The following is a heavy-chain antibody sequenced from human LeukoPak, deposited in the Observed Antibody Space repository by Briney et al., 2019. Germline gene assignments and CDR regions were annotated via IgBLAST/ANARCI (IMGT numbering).Heavy chain of an antibody. J-gene: IGHJ4*02. CDR3: ARLLIYCSSTSCHFDY. CDR2: INHTGST. Sequence: PSEALSLTCAVYGGSFSGYWSWIRQPPGKGLEWIGEINHTGSTSYNPSLKSRVTISVDTSKNQFSLKLSSVTAADTAVYYCARLLIYCSSTSCHFDYWGQGTLVTVSS. V-gene: IGHV4-34*01. CDR1: GGSFSGY. D-gene: IGHD2-2*01.